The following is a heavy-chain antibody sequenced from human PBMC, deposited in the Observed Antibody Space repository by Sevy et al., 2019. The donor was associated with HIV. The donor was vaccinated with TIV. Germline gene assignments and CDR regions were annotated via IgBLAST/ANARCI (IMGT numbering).Heavy chain of an antibody. J-gene: IGHJ4*02. D-gene: IGHD3-10*01. Sequence: ASVKVSCKASGYTFTSYGISWVRQAPGQGLEWMGWISAYNGNTNYAQKLQGRVTMTTDTSTSTAYMELGSLRSDDTAVYYCARPLHYYGSGSYYTAFDYWGQGTLVTVSS. V-gene: IGHV1-18*04. CDR1: GYTFTSYG. CDR2: ISAYNGNT. CDR3: ARPLHYYGSGSYYTAFDY.